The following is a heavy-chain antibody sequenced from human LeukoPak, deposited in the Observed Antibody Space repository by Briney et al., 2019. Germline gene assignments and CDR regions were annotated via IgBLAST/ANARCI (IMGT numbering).Heavy chain of an antibody. CDR2: ISYDGSNK. J-gene: IGHJ4*02. V-gene: IGHV3-30*18. D-gene: IGHD2-15*01. Sequence: GGSLRLSCAASGFTFSSYGMHWVRQAPGKGLEWVAVISYDGSNKCYADSVKGRFTISRDNSKNTLYLQMNSLRAEDTAVYYCAKVARGCGGSCQDETDYWGQGTLVTVSS. CDR3: AKVARGCGGSCQDETDY. CDR1: GFTFSSYG.